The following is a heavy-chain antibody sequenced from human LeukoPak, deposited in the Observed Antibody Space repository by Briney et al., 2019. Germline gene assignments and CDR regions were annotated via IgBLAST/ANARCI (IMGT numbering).Heavy chain of an antibody. D-gene: IGHD5-24*01. CDR2: INTDGRTT. CDR1: GFTFSSFS. CDR3: ARWNLEMDAFDI. J-gene: IGHJ3*02. Sequence: PGGSLRLSCAASGFTFSSFSMNWVRQAPGEGLVWVSRINTDGRTTTYADSVKGRFTISRDNAKNTLYLQMNSLRAEDTAVYYCARWNLEMDAFDIWGQGTMVTVSS. V-gene: IGHV3-74*01.